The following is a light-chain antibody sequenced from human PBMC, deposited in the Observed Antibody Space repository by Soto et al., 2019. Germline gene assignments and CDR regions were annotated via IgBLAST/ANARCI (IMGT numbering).Light chain of an antibody. CDR2: AAS. V-gene: IGKV1-39*01. J-gene: IGKJ5*01. Sequence: DIQMTQSPSSLSASVGDRVTITCRASQSIANYLNWYQQKPGKAPKLLIYAASTLQSGVPSKFSGSGFGTDFTLTISSLQTEDFATYYCQQNYSPPPITFRQGTRLEIK. CDR1: QSIANY. CDR3: QQNYSPPPIT.